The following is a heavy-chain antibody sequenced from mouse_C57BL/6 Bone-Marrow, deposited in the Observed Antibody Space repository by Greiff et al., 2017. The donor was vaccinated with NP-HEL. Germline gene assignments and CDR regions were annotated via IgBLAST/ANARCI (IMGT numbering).Heavy chain of an antibody. V-gene: IGHV1-64*01. J-gene: IGHJ3*01. CDR2: IHPNSGST. D-gene: IGHD2-3*01. CDR1: GYTFTSYW. CDR3: ARSRLLLFAY. Sequence: VQLQQSGAELVKPGASVKLSCKASGYTFTSYWMHWVKQRPGQGLEWIGMIHPNSGSTNYNEKVKSKATLTVDKSSSTTYIPLSSLTSEDSAVYSCARSRLLLFAYWGQGTLVTVSA.